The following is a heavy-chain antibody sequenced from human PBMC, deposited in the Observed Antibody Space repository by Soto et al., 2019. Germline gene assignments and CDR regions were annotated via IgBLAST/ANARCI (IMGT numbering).Heavy chain of an antibody. V-gene: IGHV1-69*12. CDR3: ATTGERSLRFLESYLGWFDP. D-gene: IGHD3-3*01. CDR1: GGTFSSYA. Sequence: QVQLVQSGAEVKKPGSSVKVSCKASGGTFSSYAISWVRQAPGQGLEWMGGIIPIFGTANYAQKFQGRGTITADESRSTAYMRLSSLRSEDTAVYYCATTGERSLRFLESYLGWFDPWGQGTLVTVSS. J-gene: IGHJ5*02. CDR2: IIPIFGTA.